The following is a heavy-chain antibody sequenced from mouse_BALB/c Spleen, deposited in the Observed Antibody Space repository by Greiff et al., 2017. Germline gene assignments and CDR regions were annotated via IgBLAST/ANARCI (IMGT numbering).Heavy chain of an antibody. CDR1: GYTFTSYW. CDR3: ARGLYYFDY. J-gene: IGHJ2*01. V-gene: IGHV1-7*01. CDR2: INPSTGYT. Sequence: LMESGAELAKPGASVKMSCKASGYTFTSYWMHWVKQRPGQGLEWIGYINPSTGYTEYNQKFKDKATLTADKSSSTAYMQLSSLTSEDSAVYYCARGLYYFDYWGQGTTLTVSS.